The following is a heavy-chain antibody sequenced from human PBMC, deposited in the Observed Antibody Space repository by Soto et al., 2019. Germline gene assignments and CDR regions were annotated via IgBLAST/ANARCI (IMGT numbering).Heavy chain of an antibody. J-gene: IGHJ4*02. Sequence: QITLKESGPTLVQPTQTLTLTCTFSGFSLTTSGVGVGWIRQPPGRALEWVALIYWNDDRRFTPSLKSGFSITKDTPRNLVVLTLTNVDPVDTATYYCAHYYYDSPGFSRLFDYWGQGAPVTVSS. CDR3: AHYYYDSPGFSRLFDY. CDR1: GFSLTTSGVG. V-gene: IGHV2-5*01. CDR2: IYWNDDR. D-gene: IGHD3-22*01.